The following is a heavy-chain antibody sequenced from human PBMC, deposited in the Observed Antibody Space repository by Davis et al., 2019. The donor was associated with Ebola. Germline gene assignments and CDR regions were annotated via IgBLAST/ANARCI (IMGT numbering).Heavy chain of an antibody. CDR2: IKSKVDGGTT. CDR3: TRGSGTYD. V-gene: IGHV3-15*06. J-gene: IGHJ4*02. Sequence: GESLKISCVASGFPFTTAWMSWVRQAPGRGLEWVGRIKSKVDGGTTHYAARVKGRFIISRDDSTNTVYLEMNRMKPEDTGLYFCTRGSGTYDWGQGTLVTVSS. CDR1: GFPFTTAW. D-gene: IGHD6-25*01.